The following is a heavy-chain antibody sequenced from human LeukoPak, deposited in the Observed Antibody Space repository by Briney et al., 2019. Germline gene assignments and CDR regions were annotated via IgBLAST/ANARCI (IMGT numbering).Heavy chain of an antibody. Sequence: GGSLRLSCAVSGFTVSSNHMSWVRQAPGKGLEWVSVIYNDSNTYYTDSVKGRFTISRENSKNTVFLQMNSMRAEDTAMYYCARDREVVTARAPMDVWGKGTTVTVSS. D-gene: IGHD2-21*02. J-gene: IGHJ6*04. V-gene: IGHV3-53*01. CDR3: ARDREVVTARAPMDV. CDR2: IYNDSNT. CDR1: GFTVSSNH.